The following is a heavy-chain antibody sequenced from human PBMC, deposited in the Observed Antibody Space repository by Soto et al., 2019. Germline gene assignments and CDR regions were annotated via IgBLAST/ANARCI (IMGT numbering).Heavy chain of an antibody. CDR1: GFTFSSYA. V-gene: IGHV3-23*01. CDR3: AKHYGSGPYYYYGMAV. CDR2: ISGSGGST. Sequence: PGGSLRLSCAASGFTFSSYAMSWVRQAPGKGLEWVSGISGSGGSTYYADSVKGRFTISRDNSKNTLYLQMNSRRAEDTAVYYCAKHYGSGPYYYYGMAVWGQGTTVTVSS. D-gene: IGHD3-10*01. J-gene: IGHJ6*02.